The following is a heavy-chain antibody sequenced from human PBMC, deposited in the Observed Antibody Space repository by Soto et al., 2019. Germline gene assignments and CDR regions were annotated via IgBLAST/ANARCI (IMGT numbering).Heavy chain of an antibody. D-gene: IGHD7-27*01. CDR2: IFYSGST. CDR3: ARGPSGDKVHY. J-gene: IGHJ4*02. V-gene: IGHV4-39*01. CDR1: GGSISSSSYY. Sequence: SETLSLTCTVSGGSISSSSYYWGWIRQPPGKGLEWIGSIFYSGSTYYNPSLKSRVTISVDTSKNQFSLKLSSVTAADTAVYYCARGPSGDKVHYWGQGALVTGSS.